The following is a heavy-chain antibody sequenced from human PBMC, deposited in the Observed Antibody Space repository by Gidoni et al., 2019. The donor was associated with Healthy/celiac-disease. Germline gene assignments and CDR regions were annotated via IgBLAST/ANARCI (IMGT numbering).Heavy chain of an antibody. CDR2: ITCSGTI. D-gene: IGHD1-1*01. V-gene: IGHV3-48*02. J-gene: IGHJ4*02. CDR1: GFTFSSYS. Sequence: EGQLVESGGGLVQPGGSLRLSCAASGFTFSSYSMNWVRQAPVKGLEWVSYITCSGTIYYADSVKGRFTISRDNAKNSMYLQWNSLRDEDTAVSYCAREEVQLERRIDYWGQGTLVTVSS. CDR3: AREEVQLERRIDY.